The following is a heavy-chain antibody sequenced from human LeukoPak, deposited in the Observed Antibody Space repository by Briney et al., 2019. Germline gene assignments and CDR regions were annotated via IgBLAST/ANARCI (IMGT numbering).Heavy chain of an antibody. CDR3: AAAQPQLNNWFDP. CDR1: GFTFSSSA. V-gene: IGHV1-58*02. D-gene: IGHD1-1*01. Sequence: SVKVSCKASGFTFSSSAMQWVRQARGQRIEWIGWIVVGSGNTNYAQKFQERVTITRDMSTSTAYMELSSLRSEDTAVYYCAAAQPQLNNWFDPWGQGTLVTVSS. J-gene: IGHJ5*02. CDR2: IVVGSGNT.